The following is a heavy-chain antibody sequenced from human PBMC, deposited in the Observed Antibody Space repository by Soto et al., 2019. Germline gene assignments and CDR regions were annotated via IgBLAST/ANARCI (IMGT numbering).Heavy chain of an antibody. V-gene: IGHV3-30*03. CDR1: GFTFSSYG. J-gene: IGHJ4*02. D-gene: IGHD2-2*02. CDR3: TTDGGLNCSSTSCYSSSSEGFDY. CDR2: ISYDGSNK. Sequence: GGSLRLSCAASGFTFSSYGMHWVRQAPGKGLEWVAVISYDGSNKYYADSVKGRFTISRDNSKNTLYLQMNSLRAEDTAVYYCTTDGGLNCSSTSCYSSSSEGFDYWGQGTLVTVSS.